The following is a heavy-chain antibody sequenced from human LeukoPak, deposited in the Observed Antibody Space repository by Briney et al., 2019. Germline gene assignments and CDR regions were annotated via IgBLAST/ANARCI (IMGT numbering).Heavy chain of an antibody. CDR3: ARVKAVAVTDWYFDL. D-gene: IGHD6-19*01. J-gene: IGHJ2*01. Sequence: SVKVSCKASGGTFSSYAISWVRQAPGQGLEWMGGIIPIFGTANYAQKFQGRVTITADESTSTAYMELSSLRSEDTAAYYCARVKAVAVTDWYFDLWGRGTLVTVSS. CDR2: IIPIFGTA. V-gene: IGHV1-69*01. CDR1: GGTFSSYA.